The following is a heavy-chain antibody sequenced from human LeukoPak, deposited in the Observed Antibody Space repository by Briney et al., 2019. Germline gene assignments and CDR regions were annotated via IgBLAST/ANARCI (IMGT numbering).Heavy chain of an antibody. CDR1: GFTFSSYA. J-gene: IGHJ4*02. V-gene: IGHV3-23*01. D-gene: IGHD3-10*01. CDR3: AKGRDYYGSGTYDY. Sequence: GGSLRLSCAASGFTFSSYAMSWVRQAPGKGLEWVSAISGSGGSTYYADSVKGRFTISRDNSKNTLYLQMNSLRAGDTAVYYCAKGRDYYGSGTYDYWGQGTLVTVSS. CDR2: ISGSGGST.